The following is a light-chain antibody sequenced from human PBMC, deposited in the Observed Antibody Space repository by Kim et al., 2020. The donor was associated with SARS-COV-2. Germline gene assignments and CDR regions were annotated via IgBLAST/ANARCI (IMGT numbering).Light chain of an antibody. J-gene: IGKJ1*01. CDR3: HQYDESPRT. CDR2: GAS. Sequence: PGESATLSCRASQSVTSNFLAWFQQKPGQAPRLLIYGASSRATGIPDRFSGGGSGTDFILTISRLEPEDFAVYYCHQYDESPRTFGQGTKVDIK. V-gene: IGKV3-20*01. CDR1: QSVTSNF.